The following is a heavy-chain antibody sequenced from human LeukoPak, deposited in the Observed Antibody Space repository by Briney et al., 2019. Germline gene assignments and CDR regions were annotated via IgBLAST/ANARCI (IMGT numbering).Heavy chain of an antibody. CDR1: GGSISTSSYY. Sequence: SETLSLTCTVSGGSISTSSYYWGWIRQPPGKGLECIGNIYYSGSTYYNPSLKSRVTISVDTSKNQFSLKLSSVTAADTAVYYCARTVDIVATDIYYYMDVWGKGTTVTISS. D-gene: IGHD5-12*01. CDR2: IYYSGST. CDR3: ARTVDIVATDIYYYMDV. V-gene: IGHV4-39*07. J-gene: IGHJ6*03.